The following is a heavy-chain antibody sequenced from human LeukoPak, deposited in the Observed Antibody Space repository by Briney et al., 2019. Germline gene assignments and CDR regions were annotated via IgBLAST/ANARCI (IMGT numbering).Heavy chain of an antibody. J-gene: IGHJ4*02. CDR2: IYHSGST. CDR1: GGSISSGIYS. CDR3: ARDNGDYPYYFDF. V-gene: IGHV4-30-2*01. D-gene: IGHD4-17*01. Sequence: SQTLSLSCAVSGGSISSGIYSWNWIRQPPGKGLEWIGYIYHSGSTYYNPSLKSRVTILVDRSKNQFSLKLSSVTAADTAVYYCARDNGDYPYYFDFWGQGTLVTVSS.